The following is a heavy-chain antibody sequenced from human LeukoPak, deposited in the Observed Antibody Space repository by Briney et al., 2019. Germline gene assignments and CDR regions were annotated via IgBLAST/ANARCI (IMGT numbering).Heavy chain of an antibody. CDR3: ARDDSSGYSTLGY. J-gene: IGHJ4*02. V-gene: IGHV4-59*11. CDR2: IYYSGST. CDR1: GGSISSHY. Sequence: SKTLSLTCTVSGGSISSHYWSWIRQPPGKGLEWIGDIYYSGSTNYNPSLKSRVTISLDTSKNQFSLRLSSVTAADTAVYYCARDDSSGYSTLGYWGQGTLVTVSS. D-gene: IGHD3-22*01.